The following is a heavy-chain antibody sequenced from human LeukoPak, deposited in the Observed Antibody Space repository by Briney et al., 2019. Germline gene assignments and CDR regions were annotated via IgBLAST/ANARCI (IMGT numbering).Heavy chain of an antibody. CDR2: ISWDGGST. D-gene: IGHD3-10*01. J-gene: IGHJ4*02. CDR3: ARDSMVGG. CDR1: GFTFDDYA. Sequence: GGSLRLSCAASGFTFDDYAMHWDRQAPGKGLEWVSLISWDGGSTYYADSVKGRFAISRDNAKNSLYLQMNSLRAEDTAVYYCARDSMVGGWGQGTLVTVSS. V-gene: IGHV3-43D*03.